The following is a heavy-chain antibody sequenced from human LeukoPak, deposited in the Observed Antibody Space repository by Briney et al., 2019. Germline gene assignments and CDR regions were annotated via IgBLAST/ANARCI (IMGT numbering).Heavy chain of an antibody. CDR2: ISSSGSTI. CDR1: GFTFSSYE. V-gene: IGHV3-48*03. CDR3: ARDGYYYDSSGYTQLLD. D-gene: IGHD3-22*01. Sequence: GGSLRLSCAASGFTFSSYEMNWVRQAPGKGLEWVSYISSSGSTIYYADSVKGRFTISRDNAKNSLYLQMNSLRAEDTAVYYCARDGYYYDSSGYTQLLDWGQGTLVTVSS. J-gene: IGHJ4*02.